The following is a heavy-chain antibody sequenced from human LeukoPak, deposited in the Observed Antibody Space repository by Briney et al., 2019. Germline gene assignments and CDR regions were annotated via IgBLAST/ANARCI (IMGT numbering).Heavy chain of an antibody. V-gene: IGHV1-69*13. CDR3: AREGSGGYCSSTSCAPLGY. J-gene: IGHJ4*02. CDR2: SIPIFGTA. Sequence: SVKVSCKASGGTFSSYAISWVRQAPGQGLEWMGGSIPIFGTANYAQKFQGRVTITADESTSTAYMELSSLRSEDTAVYYCAREGSGGYCSSTSCAPLGYWGQGTLVTVSS. D-gene: IGHD2-2*03. CDR1: GGTFSSYA.